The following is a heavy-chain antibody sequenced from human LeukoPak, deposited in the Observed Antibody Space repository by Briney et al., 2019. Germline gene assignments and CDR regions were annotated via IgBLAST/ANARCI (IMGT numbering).Heavy chain of an antibody. J-gene: IGHJ4*02. V-gene: IGHV3-23*05. Sequence: GGSLRLSCAASGFTFRSYAMSWVRQAPGKGLEGVSTIGSTGSNTYYTDSVKGRFTISRGNSKNTLYLQINGLRADDTAVYYCAKSMSTVTTSPFWGQGTLVTVSS. D-gene: IGHD4-17*01. CDR2: IGSTGSNT. CDR3: AKSMSTVTTSPF. CDR1: GFTFRSYA.